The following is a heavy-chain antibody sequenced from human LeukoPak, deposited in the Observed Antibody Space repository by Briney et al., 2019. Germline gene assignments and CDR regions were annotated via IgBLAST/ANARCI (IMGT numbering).Heavy chain of an antibody. CDR3: AIQAGGYYQPLDF. CDR1: GFTFGDYA. J-gene: IGHJ4*02. V-gene: IGHV3-23*01. D-gene: IGHD3-22*01. CDR2: ISRSGDST. Sequence: GRSLRLSCTASGFTFGDYAMSWVRQAPGKGLEWVSTISRSGDSTYYADSVRGRFTISRDISKSTLYLEMSSLRAEDTAVYYCAIQAGGYYQPLDFWGQGTLVTVSS.